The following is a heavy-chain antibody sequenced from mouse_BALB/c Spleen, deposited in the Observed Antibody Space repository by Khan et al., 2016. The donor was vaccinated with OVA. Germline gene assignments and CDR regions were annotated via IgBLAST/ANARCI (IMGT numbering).Heavy chain of an antibody. J-gene: IGHJ3*01. CDR2: IDPFNADT. CDR1: GYSFTSCY. V-gene: IGHV1S135*01. CDR3: ARGTFAY. Sequence: VQLQQSGPELMKPGASVKISCKASGYSFTSCYMHWMKQSHGKGLEWIGYIDPFNADTDYNQKFKGKATLTVDKSSNTAYMHLTSLTSEDSAVYYCARGTFAYWGQGTLVTVSA. D-gene: IGHD3-3*01.